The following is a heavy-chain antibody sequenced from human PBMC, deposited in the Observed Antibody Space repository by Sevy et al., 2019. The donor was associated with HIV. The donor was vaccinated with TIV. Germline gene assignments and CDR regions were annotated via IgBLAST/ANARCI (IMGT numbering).Heavy chain of an antibody. CDR3: AGGITTAVFDY. CDR1: GFTFSSYW. D-gene: IGHD6-13*01. CDR2: IKQDRSEK. Sequence: GGSLRLSCAASGFTFSSYWMSWVRQAPGKGLEWVANIKQDRSEKYYVESVKGRLTISRDNAKNSLYLQMNSLRAEDTAVYYCAGGITTAVFDYWGQGTLVTVSS. V-gene: IGHV3-7*04. J-gene: IGHJ4*02.